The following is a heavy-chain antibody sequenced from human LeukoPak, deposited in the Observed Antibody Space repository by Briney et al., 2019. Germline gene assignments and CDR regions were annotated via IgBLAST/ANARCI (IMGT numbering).Heavy chain of an antibody. V-gene: IGHV3-48*02. J-gene: IGHJ5*02. CDR3: ARDGVGYYDSSGYPNWFDP. CDR1: GFTFSSYS. Sequence: GGSLRLSCAASGFTFSSYSMNSVRQAPGKGLEWVSYISSRSSTIYYADSVKGRFTISRDNAKNSLYLQMNSLRDEDTAVYYCARDGVGYYDSSGYPNWFDPWGQGTLVTVSS. D-gene: IGHD3-22*01. CDR2: ISSRSSTI.